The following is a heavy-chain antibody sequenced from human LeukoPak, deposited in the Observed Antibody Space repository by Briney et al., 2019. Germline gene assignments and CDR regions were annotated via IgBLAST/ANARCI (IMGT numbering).Heavy chain of an antibody. D-gene: IGHD1-26*01. Sequence: PSETLSLTCGVSGGSITSTNWWRWVRQPPGQGLEWIGEISLTGRTNYNPPLIGRVIMSLDESRNQLSLTLTSVTAADTAMYYCTRESGPYCPFGYWGQGTLVVVPS. CDR2: ISLTGRT. CDR1: GGSITSTNW. J-gene: IGHJ4*02. V-gene: IGHV4-4*02. CDR3: TRESGPYCPFGY.